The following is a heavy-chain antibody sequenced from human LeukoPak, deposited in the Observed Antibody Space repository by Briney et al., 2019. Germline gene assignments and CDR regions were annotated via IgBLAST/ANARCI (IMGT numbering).Heavy chain of an antibody. CDR2: ISSDGSIA. J-gene: IGHJ4*02. Sequence: GGSLRLSCAASGFTFSTYWMHWVRQAPGKGLVWVSRISSDGSIAINADSVEGRFTVSRDNDKNTLYLQMNSLRVEDTAVYYCARADYGGNSDFHYWGQGTLVTVSS. D-gene: IGHD4-23*01. CDR1: GFTFSTYW. CDR3: ARADYGGNSDFHY. V-gene: IGHV3-74*01.